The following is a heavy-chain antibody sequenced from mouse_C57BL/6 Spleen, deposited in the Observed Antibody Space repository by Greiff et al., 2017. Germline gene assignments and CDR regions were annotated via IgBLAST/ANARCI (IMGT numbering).Heavy chain of an antibody. CDR1: GYTFTSYW. CDR2: IDPSDSET. J-gene: IGHJ2*01. D-gene: IGHD2-1*01. CDR3: AIYYGNGGDY. Sequence: QVQLKQPRAELVRPGSSVKLSCKASGYTFTSYWMHWVKQRPIQGLEWIGNIDPSDSETHYNQKFKDKATLTVDKSSSTAYMQLSSLTSEDSAVYYCAIYYGNGGDYWGQGTTLTVSS. V-gene: IGHV1-52*01.